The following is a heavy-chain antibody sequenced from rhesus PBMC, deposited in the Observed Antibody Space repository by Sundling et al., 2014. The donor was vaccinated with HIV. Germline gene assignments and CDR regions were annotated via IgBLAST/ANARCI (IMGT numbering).Heavy chain of an antibody. CDR2: IYGSTGKT. J-gene: IGHJ4*01. CDR3: ARGLGNFDY. D-gene: IGHD1-44*01. V-gene: IGHV4-147*01. CDR1: GGSISSNY. Sequence: QVQLQESGPGLVKPSETLSLTCAVSGGSISSNYWSWIRQPPGKGLEWIGRIYGSTGKTSYNPSLTSRVIISMDASKNQFSLTVNSMTAADTAVYYCARGLGNFDYWGQGVLVTVSS.